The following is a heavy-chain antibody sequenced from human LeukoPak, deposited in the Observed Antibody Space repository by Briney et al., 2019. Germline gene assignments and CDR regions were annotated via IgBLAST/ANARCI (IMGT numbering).Heavy chain of an antibody. V-gene: IGHV3-NL1*01. CDR1: GFTFSSYG. D-gene: IGHD4-11*01. CDR3: ARGLQGIDY. Sequence: GGSLRLSCAASGFTFSSYGMHWVRQAPGKGLEWVSVLYSDGSTYYADSVRGRFTISRDNAKNTLYLQMNSLRAEDTAVYYCARGLQGIDYWGQGTLVTVSS. CDR2: LYSDGST. J-gene: IGHJ4*02.